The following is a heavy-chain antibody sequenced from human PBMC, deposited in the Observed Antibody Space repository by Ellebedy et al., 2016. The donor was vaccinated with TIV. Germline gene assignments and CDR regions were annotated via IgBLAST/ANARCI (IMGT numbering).Heavy chain of an antibody. J-gene: IGHJ4*02. CDR2: ISGSGDYT. D-gene: IGHD1-26*01. CDR3: AKREMIRDTTGAPAPLFDL. Sequence: PGGSLRLSCAASGFTFSRYAMSWVRQAPGKGLEWVSVISGSGDYTNYADSVKGRFTISRDNSKNTLYLQMNSLRAEDTAVYFCAKREMIRDTTGAPAPLFDLWGQGTLVTVSS. V-gene: IGHV3-23*01. CDR1: GFTFSRYA.